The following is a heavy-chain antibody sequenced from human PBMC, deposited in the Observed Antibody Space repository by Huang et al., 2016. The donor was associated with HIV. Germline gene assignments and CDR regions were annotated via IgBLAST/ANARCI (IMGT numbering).Heavy chain of an antibody. CDR1: GFSLTSYGVG. D-gene: IGHD2-2*01. V-gene: IGHV2-5*02. CDR3: AYQWTGLDS. CDR2: IYWDDDR. J-gene: IGHJ4*02. Sequence: QITLKESGPTLVKPTETLTLTCSFSGFSLTSYGVGVGWVRQPPGKALEWLGLIYWDDDRRFRPSLQSRLTITKDTSKNQVVLTVTNMDPVDTATYFCAYQWTGLDSWGRGILVTVS.